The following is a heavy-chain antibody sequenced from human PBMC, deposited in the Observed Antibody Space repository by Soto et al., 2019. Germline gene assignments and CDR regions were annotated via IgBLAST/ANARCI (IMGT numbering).Heavy chain of an antibody. V-gene: IGHV4-38-2*02. CDR1: GYSIRNGYY. CDR3: ARVGPYCGGDCYSPPP. CDR2: IYHSGST. D-gene: IGHD2-21*02. J-gene: IGHJ5*02. Sequence: SETLSLTCTVSGYSIRNGYYWGWIRQPPGKGLEWIGTIYHSGSTYYNPSLKSRVTISVDASENHFSLKLSSVTAADTAVYYCARVGPYCGGDCYSPPPWGQGALVTVSS.